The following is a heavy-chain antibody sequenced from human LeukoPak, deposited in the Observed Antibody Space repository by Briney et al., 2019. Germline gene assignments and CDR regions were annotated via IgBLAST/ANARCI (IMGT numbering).Heavy chain of an antibody. D-gene: IGHD2-2*01. V-gene: IGHV4-34*01. CDR3: ARHRGYCSSTSCLNWFDP. J-gene: IGHJ5*02. CDR2: INHSGST. CDR1: GGSFSGYY. Sequence: SETLSLTCAVYGGSFSGYYWSWIRQPPGKGLEWIGEINHSGSTNYNPSLMSRVTISVDTSKNQFSLKLSSVTAADTAVYYCARHRGYCSSTSCLNWFDPWGQGTLVTVSS.